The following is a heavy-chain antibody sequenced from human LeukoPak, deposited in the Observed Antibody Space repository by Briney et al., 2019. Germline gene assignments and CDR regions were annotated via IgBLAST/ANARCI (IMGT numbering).Heavy chain of an antibody. J-gene: IGHJ4*02. CDR2: IKEDGGET. CDR1: GFTFNNHW. Sequence: GGSLRLSCTASGFTFNNHWMSWVRQAPGKGLEWVANIKEDGGETYYLDSVKGRFAISRDNARNSLYLQMDNLRVEDTAVYYCARYNNGPSDYWGQGTLVTVSS. CDR3: ARYNNGPSDY. D-gene: IGHD2-8*01. V-gene: IGHV3-7*01.